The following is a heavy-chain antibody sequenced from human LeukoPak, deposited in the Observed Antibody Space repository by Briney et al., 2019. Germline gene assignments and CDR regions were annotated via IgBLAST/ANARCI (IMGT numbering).Heavy chain of an antibody. Sequence: GGSLRLSCAASGFTFSSYAMHWVRQAPGKGLEWVAVISYDGSNKYYADSVKGRFTISRDNSKNTLYLQMNSLRAEDTAVYYCAREGGGSYVDYWGQGTLVTVSS. CDR2: ISYDGSNK. J-gene: IGHJ4*02. CDR3: AREGGGSYVDY. CDR1: GFTFSSYA. D-gene: IGHD1-26*01. V-gene: IGHV3-30-3*01.